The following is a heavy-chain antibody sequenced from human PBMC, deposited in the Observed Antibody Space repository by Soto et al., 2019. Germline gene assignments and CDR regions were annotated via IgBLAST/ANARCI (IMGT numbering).Heavy chain of an antibody. CDR1: GYTFTSYG. V-gene: IGHV1-18*04. D-gene: IGHD5-12*01. Sequence: QVQLVQSGAEVKKPGASVKVSCKASGYTFTSYGISWVRQAPGQGLEWMGWISAYNGNTNYAQKLQGRVTMTTDTSRSTAYVELRSLRSDDTAVYYCARTASQGWLREGWFDPWGQGTLVTVSS. J-gene: IGHJ5*02. CDR3: ARTASQGWLREGWFDP. CDR2: ISAYNGNT.